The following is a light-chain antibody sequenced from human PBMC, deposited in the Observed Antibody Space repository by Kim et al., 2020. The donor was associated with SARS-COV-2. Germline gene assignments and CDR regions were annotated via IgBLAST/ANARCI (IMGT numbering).Light chain of an antibody. J-gene: IGLJ2*01. CDR3: QTWDSITVV. V-gene: IGLV3-1*01. Sequence: VAPGQTASITWSGDKLGEKYACWYQQKPGQSPVRVIYQDTQRPSGIPERFSGSNSGNTATLTISGTQAMDEADYYCQTWDSITVVFGGGTQLTVL. CDR1: KLGEKY. CDR2: QDT.